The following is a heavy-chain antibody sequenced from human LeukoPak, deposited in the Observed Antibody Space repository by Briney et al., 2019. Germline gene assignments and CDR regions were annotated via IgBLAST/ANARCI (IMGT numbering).Heavy chain of an antibody. CDR3: ANSIAGVSGSYYY. D-gene: IGHD3-10*01. CDR2: IYYSGST. Sequence: SETLPLTCTVSGGSISSYYWSWIRQPPGKGLEWIGYIYYSGSTNYNPSLKSRVTISVDTSKNQFSLKLSSVTAADTAVYYCANSIAGVSGSYYYWGQGTLVTVSS. J-gene: IGHJ4*02. V-gene: IGHV4-59*01. CDR1: GGSISSYY.